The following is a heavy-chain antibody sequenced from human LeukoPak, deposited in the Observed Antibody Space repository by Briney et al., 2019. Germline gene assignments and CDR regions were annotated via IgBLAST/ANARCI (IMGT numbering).Heavy chain of an antibody. CDR3: AKCLGPGIAVAVYDY. Sequence: GGSLRLSCAASGFTFRTYPMHWVRQAPGKGLEWLAVISYDGSNKYYADSVKGRFTISRDNSKNTLYLQMNSLRAEDTAVYYCAKCLGPGIAVAVYDYWGQGTLVTVSS. CDR2: ISYDGSNK. CDR1: GFTFRTYP. J-gene: IGHJ4*02. V-gene: IGHV3-30*18. D-gene: IGHD6-19*01.